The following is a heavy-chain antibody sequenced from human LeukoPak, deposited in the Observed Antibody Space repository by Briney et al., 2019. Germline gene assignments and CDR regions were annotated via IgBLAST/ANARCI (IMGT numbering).Heavy chain of an antibody. Sequence: SQTLSLTCTVSGGSISSGSYYWNWIRQPAGKGLEWLGNIFTRGTTNYNASLESRLTISLDTARNQFSLSLRSVTAADTAIYFCARSSLAVYFNYWGQGTLVTASS. CDR2: IFTRGTT. CDR1: GGSISSGSYY. D-gene: IGHD6-19*01. J-gene: IGHJ4*02. CDR3: ARSSLAVYFNY. V-gene: IGHV4-61*09.